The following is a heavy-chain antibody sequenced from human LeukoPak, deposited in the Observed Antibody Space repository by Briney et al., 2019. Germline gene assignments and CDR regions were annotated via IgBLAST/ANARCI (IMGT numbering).Heavy chain of an antibody. CDR2: ISYLGDDQ. D-gene: IGHD6-25*01. Sequence: PGRSLRLSCAASGFTFSSYGIHWVRQAPGKGLEWVAVISYLGDDQFYAESVKGRFTIPRDNSKKTVFLQMNSPRGEDTAVYYCAKDRSSGPHYYYGMDVWGQGTTVTVSS. CDR3: AKDRSSGPHYYYGMDV. V-gene: IGHV3-30*18. J-gene: IGHJ6*02. CDR1: GFTFSSYG.